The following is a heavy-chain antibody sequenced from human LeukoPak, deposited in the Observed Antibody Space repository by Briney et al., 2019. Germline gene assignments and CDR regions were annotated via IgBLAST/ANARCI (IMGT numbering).Heavy chain of an antibody. V-gene: IGHV3-9*01. D-gene: IGHD2-2*01. CDR2: ISWNSGSI. Sequence: GGSLRLSRAASGFTFDDYAMHWVRQAPGKGLEWVSGISWNSGSIGYADSVKGRFTISRDNSKNTLYLQMNSLRAEDTAVYYCAKGYCSSTSCYDLEDAFDIWGQGTMVTVSS. CDR3: AKGYCSSTSCYDLEDAFDI. J-gene: IGHJ3*02. CDR1: GFTFDDYA.